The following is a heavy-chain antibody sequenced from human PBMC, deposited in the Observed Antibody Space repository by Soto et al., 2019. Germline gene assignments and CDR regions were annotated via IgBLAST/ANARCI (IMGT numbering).Heavy chain of an antibody. CDR3: AREKAVSGADY. CDR1: GYSFTNYG. D-gene: IGHD6-19*01. V-gene: IGHV1-18*01. CDR2: ISPYNHNT. Sequence: QVQLVQSGPEVKKPGASVKVSCKASGYSFTNYGITWVRQAPGQGLEWMGWISPYNHNTNYAQKFQGRVTMTTETATSTAYMEVRSLRSDDTAVYYCAREKAVSGADYWGQGTLVSVYS. J-gene: IGHJ4*02.